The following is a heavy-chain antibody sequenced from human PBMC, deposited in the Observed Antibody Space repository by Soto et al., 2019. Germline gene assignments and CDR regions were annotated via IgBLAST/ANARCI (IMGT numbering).Heavy chain of an antibody. Sequence: SETLSLTCAVYGGSFSGYYWSWIRQPPGKGLEWIGEINHSGSTNYNPSLKSRVTISVDTSKNQFSLKLSSVTAADTAVYYCARGKYYYGSGSYYRRALSYFDYWGQGTLVTVSS. CDR3: ARGKYYYGSGSYYRRALSYFDY. J-gene: IGHJ4*02. V-gene: IGHV4-34*01. D-gene: IGHD3-10*01. CDR1: GGSFSGYY. CDR2: INHSGST.